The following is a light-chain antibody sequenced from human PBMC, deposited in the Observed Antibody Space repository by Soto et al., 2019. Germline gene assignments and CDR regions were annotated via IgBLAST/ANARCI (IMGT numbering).Light chain of an antibody. CDR2: AAS. V-gene: IGKV1-27*01. J-gene: IGKJ1*01. CDR3: QNYNRAPWT. Sequence: DIQMTQSPSSLSASVGDRVTITCRASQGITDYLAWYQQKPGQAPNLLIYAASTLQAGVPSRFSGSGCGTDFTLTSTGLPDEDVATYYCQNYNRAPWTFGQGTKVEIK. CDR1: QGITDY.